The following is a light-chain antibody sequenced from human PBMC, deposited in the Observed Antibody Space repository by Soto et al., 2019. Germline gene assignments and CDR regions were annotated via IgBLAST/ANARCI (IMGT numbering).Light chain of an antibody. Sequence: DIVMTQSPDSLAVPLGERATVNCTSSQNILYSSNNRIYLAWYQQKPRQPPQLLIYWASTRESGVPDRFSGSGAGTDFTLTISSLQAEDVAIYYCQQYYSSPYTFGQRTKVEIK. CDR3: QQYYSSPYT. V-gene: IGKV4-1*01. CDR2: WAS. J-gene: IGKJ2*01. CDR1: QNILYSSNNRIY.